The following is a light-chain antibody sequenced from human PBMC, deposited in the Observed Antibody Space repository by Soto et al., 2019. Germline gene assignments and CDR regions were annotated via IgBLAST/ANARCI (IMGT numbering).Light chain of an antibody. V-gene: IGKV1-6*01. Sequence: AIQMTQSPSSLSASVGDRVTITCRASQGIRNDLGWYQQKPGKAPKLLIYGASSLQSDVPSRFSDSGSGTDFTLTISSLQPEDFATYYCLQDDSYPLTFGGGTKVEIK. CDR1: QGIRND. J-gene: IGKJ4*01. CDR3: LQDDSYPLT. CDR2: GAS.